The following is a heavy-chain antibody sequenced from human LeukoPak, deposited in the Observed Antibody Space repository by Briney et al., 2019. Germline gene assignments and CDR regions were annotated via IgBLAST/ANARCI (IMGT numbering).Heavy chain of an antibody. V-gene: IGHV4-61*08. CDR2: VSYSGST. J-gene: IGHJ6*02. CDR3: ARDRVYYGMDV. CDR1: GGSISSDDYY. Sequence: SQTLSLTCTVSGGSISSDDYYWSWIRQPPGKGLEWIGYVSYSGSTNYNPSLKTRVTISVDTSKNQFSLKLSSVTAADTAVFYCARDRVYYGMDVWGQGTTVTVSS.